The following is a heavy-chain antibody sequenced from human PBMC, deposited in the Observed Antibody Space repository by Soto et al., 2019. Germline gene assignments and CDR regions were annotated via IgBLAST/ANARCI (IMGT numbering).Heavy chain of an antibody. CDR1: GYTFTSYA. D-gene: IGHD3-9*01. CDR2: INAGNGNT. J-gene: IGHJ3*02. CDR3: ARPRLRYFDWLLFRRAFDI. Sequence: ASVKVSCKASGYTFTSYAIHWVRQAPGPRLEWMGWINAGNGNTQYSQKFQGRVTITRDTSASTAYMELSSLRSEDTAVYYCARPRLRYFDWLLFRRAFDIWGQGTMVTVSS. V-gene: IGHV1-3*01.